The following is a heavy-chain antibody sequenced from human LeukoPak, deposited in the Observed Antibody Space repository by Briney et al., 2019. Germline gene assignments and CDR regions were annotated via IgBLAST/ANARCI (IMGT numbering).Heavy chain of an antibody. CDR3: ARHCTTTSRYDF. CDR1: GGPISSYH. D-gene: IGHD2-2*01. Sequence: SETLSLTCTVSGGPISSYHWSWIRQPPGKGLEYIGDLSYSGNTYYNPSLQSRVTISVDTYKNPFSLKVTSVTAADMAVYYCARHCTTTSRYDFWGQGTLVTVSS. V-gene: IGHV4-59*01. J-gene: IGHJ4*02. CDR2: LSYSGNT.